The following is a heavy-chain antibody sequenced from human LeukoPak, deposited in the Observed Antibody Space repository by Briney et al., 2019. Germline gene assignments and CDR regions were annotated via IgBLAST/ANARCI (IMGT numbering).Heavy chain of an antibody. Sequence: SETLSLTCTVSGGSISSSSYYWGWIRQPPGKGLEWIGSIYYSGSTYYNPSLKSRVTISVDTSKNQFSLKLSSVTAADTAVYYCARGGGGSVFFWSYNAFDIWGQGTMVTVSS. CDR2: IYYSGST. CDR1: GGSISSSSYY. J-gene: IGHJ3*02. V-gene: IGHV4-39*07. D-gene: IGHD3-3*01. CDR3: ARGGGGSVFFWSYNAFDI.